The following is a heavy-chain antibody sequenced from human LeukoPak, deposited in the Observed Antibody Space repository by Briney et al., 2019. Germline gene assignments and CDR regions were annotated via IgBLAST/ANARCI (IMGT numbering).Heavy chain of an antibody. Sequence: GASVKVSCKASGYTFTSYDINWVRQATGQGIEWMGWMNPNSGNTGYAQKFQGRVTMTRSTSISTAYMELNSLRAEDTAVYYCARDHPGPPVIHSLLDHWGQGTLVTVSS. CDR2: MNPNSGNT. CDR3: ARDHPGPPVIHSLLDH. V-gene: IGHV1-8*01. CDR1: GYTFTSYD. D-gene: IGHD2-15*01. J-gene: IGHJ4*02.